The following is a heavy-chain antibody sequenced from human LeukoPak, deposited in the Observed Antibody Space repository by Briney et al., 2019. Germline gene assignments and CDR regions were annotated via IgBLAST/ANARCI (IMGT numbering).Heavy chain of an antibody. CDR2: INPKIIGT. V-gene: IGHV1-2*02. J-gene: IGHJ4*02. CDR1: GYTFIDYY. CDR3: ARVQGSPLENKRLDY. D-gene: IGHD1-1*01. Sequence: GASVKVSCKASGYTFIDYYIHWVRQAPGQGLEWMGWINPKIIGTTYAQKFQGRVTMTRDTSISTAYMELNWLTSDDTAVYYCARVQGSPLENKRLDYWGQGTLVTVSS.